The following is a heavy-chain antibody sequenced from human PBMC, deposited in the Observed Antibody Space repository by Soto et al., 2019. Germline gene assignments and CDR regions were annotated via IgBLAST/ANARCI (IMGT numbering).Heavy chain of an antibody. V-gene: IGHV3-23*01. Sequence: EVQLLESGGGLVQPGGSLRLSCAASGFTFSNYAMNWVRQAPVKGLEWVSVISGSGDSTYHADSVKGRLTISRDNSKNTIYMQMNSLRAEDTAVYYCARRGSGSYYDYWGQGTVVPVSS. CDR3: ARRGSGSYYDY. D-gene: IGHD1-26*01. CDR2: ISGSGDST. CDR1: GFTFSNYA. J-gene: IGHJ4*02.